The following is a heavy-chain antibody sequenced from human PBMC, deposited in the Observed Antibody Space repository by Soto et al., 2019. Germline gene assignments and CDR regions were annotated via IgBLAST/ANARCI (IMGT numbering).Heavy chain of an antibody. J-gene: IGHJ6*02. V-gene: IGHV3-9*01. CDR2: ISWNSGSI. CDR1: GFTFDDYA. Sequence: EVQLVESGGGLVQPGRSLRLSCAASGFTFDDYAMHWVRQAPGKGLKWVSGISWNSGSIGYADSVKGRFTISRDNAKNSLYLQMNSLRAEDTALYYCAKDAITMVRGVISYYGMDVWGQGTTVTVSS. D-gene: IGHD3-10*01. CDR3: AKDAITMVRGVISYYGMDV.